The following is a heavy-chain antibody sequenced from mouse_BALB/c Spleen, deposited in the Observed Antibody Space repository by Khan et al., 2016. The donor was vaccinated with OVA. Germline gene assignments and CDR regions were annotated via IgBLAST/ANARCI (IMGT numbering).Heavy chain of an antibody. CDR2: INPNNGYT. J-gene: IGHJ3*01. CDR1: GYTFTDYN. CDR3: ARGVYGSRGAWFAY. D-gene: IGHD1-1*01. Sequence: EVQLQQSGPELVKPGASVKIPCKASGYTFTDYNMDWVKQSHGKSLEWIGDINPNNGYTVYNQKFKGKATLTVDTSSSTAYMELRSLTSEDTAVYDCARGVYGSRGAWFAYWGQGTLVTVSA. V-gene: IGHV1-18*01.